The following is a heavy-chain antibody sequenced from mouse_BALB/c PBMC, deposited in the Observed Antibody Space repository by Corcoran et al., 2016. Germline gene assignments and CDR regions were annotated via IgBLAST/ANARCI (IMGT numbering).Heavy chain of an antibody. CDR3: ASAARATWFAY. V-gene: IGHV14-1*02. CDR2: IDPENGNT. CDR1: GFNIKDYY. J-gene: IGHJ3*01. D-gene: IGHD3-1*01. Sequence: EVQLQQSGAELVRPGALVKLSCKASGFNIKDYYMHWVKQRPEQGLEWIGWIDPENGNTIYDPKFQGKASITADTSSNTAYLQRSSLTSEDTAVYYCASAARATWFAYWGQGTLVTVSA.